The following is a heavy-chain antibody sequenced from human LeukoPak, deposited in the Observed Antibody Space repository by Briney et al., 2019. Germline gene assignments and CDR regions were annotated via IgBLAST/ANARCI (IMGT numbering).Heavy chain of an antibody. V-gene: IGHV3-15*01. Sequence: GGSLRLSCAASGFTFSNAWMTWVRQAPGKGLEWVGRIKSKTGGETADYAASVKGRFTISRDDSKSTVYLQMNSLETEDTAVYYYTAQQWLAPHYYYYGMDVWGQGTTVTVSS. D-gene: IGHD6-19*01. CDR2: IKSKTGGETA. CDR1: GFTFSNAW. J-gene: IGHJ6*02. CDR3: TAQQWLAPHYYYYGMDV.